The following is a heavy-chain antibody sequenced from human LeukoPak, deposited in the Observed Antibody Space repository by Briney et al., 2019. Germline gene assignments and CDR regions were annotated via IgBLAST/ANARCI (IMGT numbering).Heavy chain of an antibody. V-gene: IGHV5-51*01. D-gene: IGHD1-26*01. J-gene: IGHJ4*02. Sequence: GESLKISCKGSGYSFTSYWIGWVRQMPGKGLEWMGIIYPGDSDTRYSPSFQGQVTISADNSISTGYLQWSSLKASDTAMYYCASGYGGWELLGDFDYWGQGTLVTVSS. CDR1: GYSFTSYW. CDR2: IYPGDSDT. CDR3: ASGYGGWELLGDFDY.